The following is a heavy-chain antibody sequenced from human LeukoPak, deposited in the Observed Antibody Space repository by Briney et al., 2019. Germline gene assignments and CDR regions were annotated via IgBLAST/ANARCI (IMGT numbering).Heavy chain of an antibody. CDR1: GGTFSSYA. CDR2: IIPILGIA. D-gene: IGHD3-22*01. J-gene: IGHJ4*02. Sequence: GSSVKVSCKASGGTFSSYAISWVRQAPGQGLEWMGRIIPILGIANYAQKFQGRVTITTDESTSTAYMELSSLRSEDTAVYYCVRDRGSSGRLFDYWGQGTLVTVSS. CDR3: VRDRGSSGRLFDY. V-gene: IGHV1-69*04.